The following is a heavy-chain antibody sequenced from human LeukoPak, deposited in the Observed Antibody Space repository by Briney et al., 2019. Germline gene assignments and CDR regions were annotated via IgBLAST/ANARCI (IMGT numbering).Heavy chain of an antibody. D-gene: IGHD3-3*01. Sequence: GGSLRLSCAASGFTFSSYSVNWVRQAPGKGLEWVSSISSSSSYIYYADSVKGRFTISRDNAKNSLYLQMNSLRAEDTAVYYCARDRGLYYDFWSGYYTDDYWGQGTLVTVSS. V-gene: IGHV3-21*01. CDR1: GFTFSSYS. CDR3: ARDRGLYYDFWSGYYTDDY. CDR2: ISSSSSYI. J-gene: IGHJ4*02.